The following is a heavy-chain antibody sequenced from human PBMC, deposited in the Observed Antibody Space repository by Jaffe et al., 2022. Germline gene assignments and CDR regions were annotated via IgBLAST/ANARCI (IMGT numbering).Heavy chain of an antibody. CDR2: IIPIFGTA. D-gene: IGHD1-26*01. CDR1: GGTFSSYA. J-gene: IGHJ6*03. CDR3: ARVLTHGIYYYYYYMDV. Sequence: QVQLVQSGAEVKKPGSSVKVSCKASGGTFSSYAISWVRQAPGQGLEWMGGIIPIFGTANYAQKFQGRVTITADESTSTAYMELSSLRSEDTAVYYCARVLTHGIYYYYYYMDVWGKGTTVTVSS. V-gene: IGHV1-69*01.